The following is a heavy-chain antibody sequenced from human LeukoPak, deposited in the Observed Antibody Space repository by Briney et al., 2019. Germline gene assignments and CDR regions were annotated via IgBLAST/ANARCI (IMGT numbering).Heavy chain of an antibody. CDR2: IIPMLGIA. J-gene: IGHJ4*02. Sequence: SVKVSCKASGGTFSSYTITWVRQAPGQGLEWMGRIIPMLGIANYAQKFQGRVTITADKSTSTAYMELNSLRSEDTAVYYCARNSGSYYALDCWGQGTLVTVSS. CDR1: GGTFSSYT. V-gene: IGHV1-69*02. D-gene: IGHD1-26*01. CDR3: ARNSGSYYALDC.